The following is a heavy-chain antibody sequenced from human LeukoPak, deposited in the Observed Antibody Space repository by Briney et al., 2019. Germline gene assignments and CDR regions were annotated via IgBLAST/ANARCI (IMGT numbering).Heavy chain of an antibody. V-gene: IGHV3-30*18. Sequence: GGSLRLSCAASGFTFSSYGMHWVRQAPGKGLEWVAVISYDGSNKYYAGSVKGRFTTSRDNSKNTLYLQMNSLRAEDTAVYYCAKDRHSNYVKPFDYWGQGTLVTVSS. D-gene: IGHD4-11*01. CDR1: GFTFSSYG. CDR3: AKDRHSNYVKPFDY. CDR2: ISYDGSNK. J-gene: IGHJ4*02.